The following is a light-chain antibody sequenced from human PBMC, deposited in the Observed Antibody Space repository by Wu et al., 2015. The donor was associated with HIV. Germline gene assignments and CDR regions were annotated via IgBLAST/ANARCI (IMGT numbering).Light chain of an antibody. CDR3: QQYGGSPPLT. Sequence: EIVLTQSPGTLSLSPGERATLSCRASQSVSSSYLAWYQQKPGQAPRLLIYGASSRTTGIPDRFSGSGSGTDFTLTISRLEPEDFAVYSCQQYGGSPPLTFGGGTKVEDQT. CDR2: GAS. V-gene: IGKV3-20*01. CDR1: QSVSSSY. J-gene: IGKJ4*01.